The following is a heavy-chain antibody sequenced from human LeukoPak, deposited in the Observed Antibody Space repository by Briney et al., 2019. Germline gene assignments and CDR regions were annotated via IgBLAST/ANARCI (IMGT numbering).Heavy chain of an antibody. Sequence: GESLQISCKGSGSTFANYWIGWVRQLPGKGLEWMGIINPGDADTTYSPSFQGQVTISAAKSIGTAYLQWSSLKASDTAMYYCARRGYDSSGYREAFDIWGQGTMVTVSS. CDR3: ARRGYDSSGYREAFDI. V-gene: IGHV5-51*01. D-gene: IGHD3-22*01. J-gene: IGHJ3*02. CDR2: INPGDADT. CDR1: GSTFANYW.